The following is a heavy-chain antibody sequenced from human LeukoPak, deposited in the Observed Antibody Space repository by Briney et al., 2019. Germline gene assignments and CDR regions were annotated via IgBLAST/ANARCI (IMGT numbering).Heavy chain of an antibody. CDR3: ARGGSLAAAPHRYYFDY. Sequence: GASVKVSCTASGYTFTSYYMHWVQQAPGQGLEWMGIINPSGGSTTYAQKFQGRVTMTRDTSTSTVYMELSSLRSEDTAVFYCARGGSLAAAPHRYYFDYWGQGTLVTVSS. D-gene: IGHD6-19*01. CDR2: INPSGGST. V-gene: IGHV1-46*01. J-gene: IGHJ4*02. CDR1: GYTFTSYY.